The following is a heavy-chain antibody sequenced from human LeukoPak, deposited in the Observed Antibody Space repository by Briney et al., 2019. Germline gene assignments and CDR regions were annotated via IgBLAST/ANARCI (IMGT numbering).Heavy chain of an antibody. CDR1: GGSISNGGYY. V-gene: IGHV4-31*03. CDR3: ARRGVVIHQYFDY. CDR2: IYYSGST. Sequence: SETLSLTCTVSGGSISNGGYYWSWIRQHPGKGLEWIGYIYYSGSTYYNPSLKSRVTIPLDTSKNHFSLNLSSVTAADTAVYYCARRGVVIHQYFDYWGQGTLVTVSS. J-gene: IGHJ4*02. D-gene: IGHD3-3*01.